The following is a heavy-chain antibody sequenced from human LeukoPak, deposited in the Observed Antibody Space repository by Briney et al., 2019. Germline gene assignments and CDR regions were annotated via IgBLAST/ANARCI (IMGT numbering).Heavy chain of an antibody. CDR3: AKIQAGDYDDFDY. CDR1: GFTFDDYA. D-gene: IGHD4-17*01. V-gene: IGHV3-9*01. J-gene: IGHJ4*02. Sequence: GGSLRLSCAASGFTFDDYAMHWVRQAPGKGLEWVSGISWNSGSIGYADSVKGRFTISRDNAKNSLYLQMNSLRAEDTALYYCAKIQAGDYDDFDYWGQGTLVTVSS. CDR2: ISWNSGSI.